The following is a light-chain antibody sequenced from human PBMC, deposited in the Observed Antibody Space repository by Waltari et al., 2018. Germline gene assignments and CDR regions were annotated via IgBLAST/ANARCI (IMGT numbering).Light chain of an antibody. CDR2: DAS. Sequence: EIVMTQSPATLSVSPGEGVTLSCRASQSVSTKLAWYQLKPGQAPRLLIYDASSRATGIPARFSGSGSGTEFTFTISSLQSEEFALYYCQQYHNWPPWTFGQGTKVEIK. V-gene: IGKV3D-15*01. CDR3: QQYHNWPPWT. J-gene: IGKJ1*01. CDR1: QSVSTK.